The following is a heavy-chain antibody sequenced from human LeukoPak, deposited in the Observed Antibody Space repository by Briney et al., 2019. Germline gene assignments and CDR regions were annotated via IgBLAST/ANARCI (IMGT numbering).Heavy chain of an antibody. V-gene: IGHV4-59*12. D-gene: IGHD1-26*01. CDR2: VHKSGST. Sequence: SETPSLTCTVSGGSISSYYWSWVRQPPGKGLEWIGEVHKSGSTNYYPSLQSRVTISIDKSKNQIALELTSVTAADTAVYYCAKEIVGAPTPGAYWGQGILVTVSS. CDR3: AKEIVGAPTPGAY. J-gene: IGHJ4*02. CDR1: GGSISSYY.